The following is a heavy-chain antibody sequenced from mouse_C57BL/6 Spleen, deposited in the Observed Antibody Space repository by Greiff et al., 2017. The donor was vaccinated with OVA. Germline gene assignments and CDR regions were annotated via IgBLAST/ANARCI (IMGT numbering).Heavy chain of an antibody. D-gene: IGHD2-1*01. V-gene: IGHV1-80*01. CDR1: GYAFSSYW. CDR2: IYPGDGDT. CDR3: ARGGYYGNYVWFAY. J-gene: IGHJ3*01. Sequence: QVQLQQSGAELVKPGASVKISCKASGYAFSSYWMNWVKQRPGKGLEWIGQIYPGDGDTNYNGKFKGKATLTADKSSSTAYMQLSSLTSEDSAVYFCARGGYYGNYVWFAYWGQGTLVTVSA.